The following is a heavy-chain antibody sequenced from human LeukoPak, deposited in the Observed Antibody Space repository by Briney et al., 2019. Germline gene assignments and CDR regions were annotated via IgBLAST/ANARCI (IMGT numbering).Heavy chain of an antibody. Sequence: SETLSLTCSVYGVSFSGFYWNWIRQPPGKGLEWIGEINHSGSTHYSPSLKSRLSISVDPSKNQFSLKLSSVTAADTAVYYCARGGGYCTNNVCPPWFDPWGQGALVTVSS. CDR1: GVSFSGFY. V-gene: IGHV4-34*01. J-gene: IGHJ5*02. CDR3: ARGGGYCTNNVCPPWFDP. D-gene: IGHD2-8*01. CDR2: INHSGST.